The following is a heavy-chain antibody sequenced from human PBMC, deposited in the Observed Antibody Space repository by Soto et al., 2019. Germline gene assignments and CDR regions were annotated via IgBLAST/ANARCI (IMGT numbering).Heavy chain of an antibody. D-gene: IGHD4-17*01. CDR1: GYTFTSYA. CDR2: INAGNGNT. V-gene: IGHV1-3*01. J-gene: IGHJ6*02. Sequence: ASVKVSCKASGYTFTSYAMHWVRQAPGQRLEWMGWINAGNGNTKYSQKFQGRVTITRDTSASTAYMELRSLRSDDTAVYYCARDGLTTGYPYYYYGMDVWGQGTTVTVSS. CDR3: ARDGLTTGYPYYYYGMDV.